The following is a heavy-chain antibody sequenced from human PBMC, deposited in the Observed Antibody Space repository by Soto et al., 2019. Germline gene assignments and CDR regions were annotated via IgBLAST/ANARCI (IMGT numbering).Heavy chain of an antibody. J-gene: IGHJ5*02. Sequence: SETLSLTCTVSGGSISSGDYYWSWIRQPPGKGLEWIGYIYYSGSTYYNPSLKSRVTISVDTSKNQFSLKLSSVTAADTAVYYCAPLLYDFSDNWFDPWGQGTLVTVSS. CDR3: APLLYDFSDNWFDP. CDR2: IYYSGST. V-gene: IGHV4-30-4*01. CDR1: GGSISSGDYY. D-gene: IGHD3-3*01.